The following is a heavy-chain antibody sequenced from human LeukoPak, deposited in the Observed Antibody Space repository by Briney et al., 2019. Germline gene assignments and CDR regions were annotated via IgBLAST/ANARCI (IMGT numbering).Heavy chain of an antibody. D-gene: IGHD2-2*01. Sequence: ASVKVSCKASGYTFTSYGISWVRQAPGQGLEWMGWISAYNGNTNYAQKFQGRVTMTTDTSTSTAYMELRSLRSDDTAVYYCARDWGYCSSTSCYSYNWFDPWGQGTLVTVSS. CDR3: ARDWGYCSSTSCYSYNWFDP. CDR2: ISAYNGNT. J-gene: IGHJ5*02. CDR1: GYTFTSYG. V-gene: IGHV1-18*01.